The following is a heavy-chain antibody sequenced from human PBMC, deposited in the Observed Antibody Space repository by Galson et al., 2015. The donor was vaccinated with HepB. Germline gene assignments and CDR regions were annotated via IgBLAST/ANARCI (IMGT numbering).Heavy chain of an antibody. CDR3: ARRGYFDF. Sequence: SLRLSCAASGFTFSDYWMSWVRQAPGKGLEWVANIKPDESEINYVDSVKGRFTISRDNAKSSLHLQMNSLRGEDTAVYYCARRGYFDFWGRGTLVTVSS. CDR2: IKPDESEI. V-gene: IGHV3-7*01. D-gene: IGHD3-10*01. CDR1: GFTFSDYW. J-gene: IGHJ2*01.